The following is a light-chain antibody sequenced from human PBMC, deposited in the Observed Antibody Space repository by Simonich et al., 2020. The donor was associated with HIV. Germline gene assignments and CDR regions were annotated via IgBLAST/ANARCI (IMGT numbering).Light chain of an antibody. J-gene: IGLJ2*01. CDR2: EGR. CDR3: CSYAVGVI. V-gene: IGLV2-23*01. CDR1: NSDVGSYNL. Sequence: QSALTQPASVSGSPGQSITISCTGANSDVGSYNLVSWYQQHPVKAPKLMIYEGRKRPSGVSKRFSGSKSGNTASLTISGLQAEDEADYYCCSYAVGVIFGGGTKLTVL.